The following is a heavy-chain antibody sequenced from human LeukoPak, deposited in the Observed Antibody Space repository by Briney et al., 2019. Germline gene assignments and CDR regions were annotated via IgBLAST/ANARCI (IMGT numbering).Heavy chain of an antibody. CDR1: GYSFTSYW. V-gene: IGHV5-51*01. D-gene: IGHD1-1*01. Sequence: NAGESLKISCKGSGYSFTSYWIGWVRQMPGKGLEWMGIIYPGDSETRYSPSFQGQVTISADKSITTAYLQWSSLKASDTAMYYCARHPTQYDPPHIWGQGTMVTVSS. CDR2: IYPGDSET. CDR3: ARHPTQYDPPHI. J-gene: IGHJ3*02.